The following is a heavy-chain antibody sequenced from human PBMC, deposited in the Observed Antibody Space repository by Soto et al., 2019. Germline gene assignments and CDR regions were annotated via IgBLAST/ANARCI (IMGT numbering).Heavy chain of an antibody. D-gene: IGHD2-2*01. V-gene: IGHV1-69*13. CDR1: GVTFSSYA. Sequence: SVKVSCKASGVTFSSYAISWVRQAPGQGLEWMGGIIPIFGTANYAQKFQGRVTITADESTSTAYMELSSLRSEDTAVYYCAKSLLPAMIWFDTWGQGTLVTVSS. CDR2: IIPIFGTA. CDR3: AKSLLPAMIWFDT. J-gene: IGHJ5*02.